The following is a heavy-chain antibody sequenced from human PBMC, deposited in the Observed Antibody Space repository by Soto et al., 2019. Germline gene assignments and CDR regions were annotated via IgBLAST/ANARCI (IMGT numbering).Heavy chain of an antibody. J-gene: IGHJ4*02. CDR1: GGTFSSYA. V-gene: IGHV1-69*01. CDR2: IIPIFGTA. CDR3: AREIRAPGTQQYYFDY. Sequence: QVQLVQSGAEVQKPGSSVKVSCKASGGTFSSYAISWVRQAPGQGLEWMGGIIPIFGTANYAQKFQGRVTITADESTSTAYMELSSLRSEDTAVYYCAREIRAPGTQQYYFDYWGQGTLVTVSS. D-gene: IGHD1-1*01.